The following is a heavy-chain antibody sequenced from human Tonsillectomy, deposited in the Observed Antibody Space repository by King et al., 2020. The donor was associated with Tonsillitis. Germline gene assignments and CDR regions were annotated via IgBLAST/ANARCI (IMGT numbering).Heavy chain of an antibody. J-gene: IGHJ4*02. CDR3: ARAAAGLRYFDY. V-gene: IGHV3-48*03. Sequence: VQLVESGGGLVQPGGSLRLSCAASGFTFSSYEMNWVRQAPGKGLEWGSYISSSGISISYADSVKGRLTISRDNAKNSLYLQMNSLRAEDTAVYYCARAAAGLRYFDYWGQGTLVTFSS. CDR1: GFTFSSYE. D-gene: IGHD6-13*01. CDR2: ISSSGISI.